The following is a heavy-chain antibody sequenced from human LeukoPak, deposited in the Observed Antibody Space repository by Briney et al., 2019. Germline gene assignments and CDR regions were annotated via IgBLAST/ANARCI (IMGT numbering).Heavy chain of an antibody. CDR2: IKQDGSEK. V-gene: IGHV3-7*04. D-gene: IGHD6-13*01. CDR1: GFTFSNYW. J-gene: IGHJ4*02. CDR3: ARDDRGSSWYYFDY. Sequence: GGSLRLSCAASGFTFSNYWMSWVRQAPGKGLECVANIKQDGSEKYYVDSVKGRFTISRDNAKNSLYLQMNSLRAEDTAVYYCARDDRGSSWYYFDYWGQGTLVTVSS.